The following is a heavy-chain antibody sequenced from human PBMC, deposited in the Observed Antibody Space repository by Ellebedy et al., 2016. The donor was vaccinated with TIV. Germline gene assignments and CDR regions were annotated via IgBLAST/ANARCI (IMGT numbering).Heavy chain of an antibody. CDR1: GGSISSSSYY. V-gene: IGHV4-39*07. Sequence: MPSETLSLTCTVSGGSISSSSYYWGWIRQPPGKGLEWIGSIYYSGSTYYNPSLKSRVTISVDTSKNQFSLKLSSVTAADTAVYYCVRGGPPTYYYYYGMDVWGQGTTVTVSS. J-gene: IGHJ6*02. CDR2: IYYSGST. CDR3: VRGGPPTYYYYYGMDV.